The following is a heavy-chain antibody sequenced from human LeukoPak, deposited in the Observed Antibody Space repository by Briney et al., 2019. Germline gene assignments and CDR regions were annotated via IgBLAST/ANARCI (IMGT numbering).Heavy chain of an antibody. CDR2: IHYSGST. V-gene: IGHV4-59*01. CDR3: ARALLWFGGYLDY. CDR1: GGSISSYY. Sequence: SETLSLTCTVSGGSISSYYWSWIRQPPGKGLEWIGYIHYSGSTHYNPSLKSRVTISVDTSKNQFSLKLSSVTAADTAVYYCARALLWFGGYLDYWGQGTLVTVSS. J-gene: IGHJ4*02. D-gene: IGHD3-10*01.